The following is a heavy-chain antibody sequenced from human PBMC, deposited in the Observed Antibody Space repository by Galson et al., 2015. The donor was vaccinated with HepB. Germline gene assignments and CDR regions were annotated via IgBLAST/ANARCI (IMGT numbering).Heavy chain of an antibody. CDR3: TREDIVVVPAAVPYYYYYYGMDV. CDR2: IRSKAYGGTT. J-gene: IGHJ6*02. D-gene: IGHD2-2*01. Sequence: SLRLSCAASGFTFGDYAMSWFRQAPGKGLEWVGFIRSKAYGGTTEYAASVKGRFTISRDDSKSTAYLQMNSLKTEDTAVYYCTREDIVVVPAAVPYYYYYYGMDVWGQGTTVTVSS. CDR1: GFTFGDYA. V-gene: IGHV3-49*03.